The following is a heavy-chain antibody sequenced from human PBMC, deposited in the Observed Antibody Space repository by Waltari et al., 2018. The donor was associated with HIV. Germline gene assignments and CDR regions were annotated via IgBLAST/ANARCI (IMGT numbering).Heavy chain of an antibody. J-gene: IGHJ3*02. V-gene: IGHV3-23*01. CDR3: AKGCIPRRVGWELMAFDI. CDR2: ISGSGGST. CDR1: GFTFSSYA. Sequence: EVQLLESGGGLVQPGGSLRLSCAASGFTFSSYAMSWVRQAPGKGLEWVSAISGSGGSTYYADSVKGRFTISRDNSKNTLYLQMNSLRAEDTAVYYCAKGCIPRRVGWELMAFDIWGQGTMVTVSS. D-gene: IGHD1-26*01.